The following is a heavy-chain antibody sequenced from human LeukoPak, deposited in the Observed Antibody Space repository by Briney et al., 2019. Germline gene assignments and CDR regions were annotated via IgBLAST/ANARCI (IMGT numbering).Heavy chain of an antibody. CDR2: ISSNGGST. J-gene: IGHJ4*02. CDR1: GFTFSSYA. D-gene: IGHD3-3*01. Sequence: GGSLRLSCAASGFTFSSYAMHWVRQAPGKGLEYVSAISSNGGSTYYANSVKGRFTISRDNSKNTLYLQMGSLRAEDMAVYYCARDGVVTMELDSWGQGTLVTVSS. V-gene: IGHV3-64*01. CDR3: ARDGVVTMELDS.